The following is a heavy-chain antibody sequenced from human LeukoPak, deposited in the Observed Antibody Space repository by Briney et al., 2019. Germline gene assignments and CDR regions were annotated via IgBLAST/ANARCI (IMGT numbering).Heavy chain of an antibody. Sequence: GESLRLSFAAPALNLTTYAMTGVPRPPAQPLAQPTWIRMGGGGTYYADSVKGRFTISRDNSENTLHLQMNNLRVEDTARYFCARCMVLSQGWCNWFDPWGQGTLVTVSS. D-gene: IGHD6-13*01. V-gene: IGHV3-23*01. CDR1: ALNLTTYA. CDR3: ARCMVLSQGWCNWFDP. J-gene: IGHJ5*02. CDR2: IRMGGGGT.